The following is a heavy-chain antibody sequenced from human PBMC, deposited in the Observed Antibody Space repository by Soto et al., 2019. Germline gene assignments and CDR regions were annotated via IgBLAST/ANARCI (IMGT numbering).Heavy chain of an antibody. CDR3: ARGITIFGGGMDV. V-gene: IGHV4-61*08. J-gene: IGHJ6*02. CDR1: GGSISSGDYY. CDR2: IYYAGST. D-gene: IGHD3-3*01. Sequence: PSETLSLTCTVSGGSISSGDYYWSWIRQPPGKGLEWLGYIYYAGSTNYNPSLQSRPTISVDTSKDQFSLKLTSVTAADTAVYYCARGITIFGGGMDVWGQGTTVTVSS.